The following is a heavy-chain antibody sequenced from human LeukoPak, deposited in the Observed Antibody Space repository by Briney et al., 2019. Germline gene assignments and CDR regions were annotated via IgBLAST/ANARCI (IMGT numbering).Heavy chain of an antibody. CDR2: ISYDGSNK. J-gene: IGHJ4*02. V-gene: IGHV3-30-3*01. Sequence: GVSLRLSCAASGFTFSSYAMHWVRQAPGKGLEWVAVISYDGSNKYYAEFVKGRFTISRDNSKNTLYLQMNSLRAKDTAVYYCARESIDYWGQGTLVTVSS. CDR3: ARESIDY. CDR1: GFTFSSYA.